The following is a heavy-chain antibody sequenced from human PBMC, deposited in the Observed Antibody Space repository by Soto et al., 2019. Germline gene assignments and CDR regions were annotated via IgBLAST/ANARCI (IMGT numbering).Heavy chain of an antibody. CDR3: ERKRIEAGGTVIDY. Sequence: SETLSLTCAVYGGSFSGYYWIWIRQPPVNGLEFIGEINHVLSTNYNPSLKSRLTISLYTSKSHFSLKLSSFTAADTAVYYCERKRIEAGGTVIDYWGQGTLVTVSS. J-gene: IGHJ4*02. CDR2: INHVLST. V-gene: IGHV4-34*01. CDR1: GGSFSGYY. D-gene: IGHD6-13*01.